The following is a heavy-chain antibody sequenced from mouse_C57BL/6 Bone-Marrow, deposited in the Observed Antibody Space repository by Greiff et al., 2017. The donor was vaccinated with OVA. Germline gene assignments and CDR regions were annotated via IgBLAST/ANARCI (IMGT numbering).Heavy chain of an antibody. D-gene: IGHD4-1*01. V-gene: IGHV5-6*01. CDR3: ARPGYYFDY. Sequence: EVMLVESGGDLVKPAGSLKLSCAASGFTFSSYGMSWVRQTPDKRLEWVATISSGGSYTYYPDSVKGRFTISRDNAKNTLYLQMSSLKSEDTAMYYCARPGYYFDYWGQGTTLTVSS. CDR1: GFTFSSYG. J-gene: IGHJ2*01. CDR2: ISSGGSYT.